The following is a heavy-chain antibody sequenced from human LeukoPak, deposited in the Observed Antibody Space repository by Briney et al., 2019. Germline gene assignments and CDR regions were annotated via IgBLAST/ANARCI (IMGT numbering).Heavy chain of an antibody. Sequence: SGRSLRLSCAASGFTVSSNYMSWVRQAPGKGLEWVSVIYSGGSTYYADSVKGRFTISRDNSKNTLYLQMNSLRAEDTAVYYCARGSDDYGDPHAFDIWGQGTMVTVSS. CDR3: ARGSDDYGDPHAFDI. V-gene: IGHV3-53*01. CDR1: GFTVSSNY. J-gene: IGHJ3*02. D-gene: IGHD4-17*01. CDR2: IYSGGST.